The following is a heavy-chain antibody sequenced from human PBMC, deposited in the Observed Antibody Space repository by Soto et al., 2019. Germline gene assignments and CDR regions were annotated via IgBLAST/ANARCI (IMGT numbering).Heavy chain of an antibody. CDR2: MNPGSGYT. Sequence: ASVKVSCKASGYTFTNNDVSWVRQATGQGLEWMGWMNPGSGYTGYAQKFQGRVTMTRDISIATAYMELNSLTSEDTAIYYCARMESFGSLNWFDPWGQGTLVTVSS. D-gene: IGHD5-18*01. CDR3: ARMESFGSLNWFDP. CDR1: GYTFTNND. J-gene: IGHJ5*02. V-gene: IGHV1-8*02.